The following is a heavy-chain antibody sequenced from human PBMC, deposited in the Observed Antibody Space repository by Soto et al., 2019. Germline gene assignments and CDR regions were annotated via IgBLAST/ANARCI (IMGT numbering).Heavy chain of an antibody. CDR3: AMLNSGSYSYHGMDV. J-gene: IGHJ6*02. CDR2: ISGSGGNT. D-gene: IGHD1-26*01. V-gene: IGHV3-23*01. CDR1: GFTFSSYA. Sequence: EVQLLESGGDLVQPGGSLRLSCAASGFTFSSYAMNWVRQAPGKGLEWVSAISGSGGNTFYADSVKGRFTISRDTSKNTLFLQMPSLRAEDTAIYYCAMLNSGSYSYHGMDVWGQGTTVTVSS.